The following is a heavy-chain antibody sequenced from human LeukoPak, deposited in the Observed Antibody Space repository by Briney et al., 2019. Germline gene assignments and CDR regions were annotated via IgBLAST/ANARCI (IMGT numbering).Heavy chain of an antibody. V-gene: IGHV3-74*01. CDR1: GFTFSGYW. J-gene: IGHJ4*02. CDR3: ARDHYGSGSY. D-gene: IGHD3-10*01. CDR2: ISNDGTTT. Sequence: GGSLRLSCAASGFTFSGYWMLWVRQAPGKGLVWVSRISNDGTTTNYADSVKGRFTISRDNAKNTLYLQMNSPRAEDTAVYYCARDHYGSGSYWGQGALVTVSS.